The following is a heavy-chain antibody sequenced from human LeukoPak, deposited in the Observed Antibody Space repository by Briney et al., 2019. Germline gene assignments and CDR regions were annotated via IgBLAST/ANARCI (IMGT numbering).Heavy chain of an antibody. CDR2: IFPLFETT. CDR1: GGTFNNYA. V-gene: IGHV1-69*01. D-gene: IGHD1-26*01. CDR3: ARGRESHGHYFHF. Sequence: ASVKVSCKASGGTFNNYAINWVRQAPGQGLEWMGGIFPLFETTNYAQGFKGRVTITADDSTSTAYMELNSLRTEDTAVCYCARGRESHGHYFHFWGQGTLVTVSS. J-gene: IGHJ4*02.